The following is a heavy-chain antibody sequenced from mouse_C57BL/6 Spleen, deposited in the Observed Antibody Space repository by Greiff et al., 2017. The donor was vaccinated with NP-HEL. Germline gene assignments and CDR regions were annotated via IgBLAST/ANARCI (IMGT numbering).Heavy chain of an antibody. V-gene: IGHV1-76*01. J-gene: IGHJ1*03. CDR2: IYPGSGNT. CDR3: AREGGNYTLYWYFDV. Sequence: VQLQQSGAELVRPGASVKLSCKASGYTFTDYYINWVKQRPGQGLEWIARIYPGSGNTYYNEKFKGKATLTAEKSSSTAYMQLSSLTSEDSAVYFCAREGGNYTLYWYFDVWGTGTTVTVSS. CDR1: GYTFTDYY. D-gene: IGHD2-1*01.